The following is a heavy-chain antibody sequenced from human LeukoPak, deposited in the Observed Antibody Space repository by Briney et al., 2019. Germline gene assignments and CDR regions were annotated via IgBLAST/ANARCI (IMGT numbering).Heavy chain of an antibody. CDR1: GGPISSGGHY. CDR2: ISSTGST. J-gene: IGHJ5*02. CDR3: ARWDGDP. V-gene: IGHV4-61*02. D-gene: IGHD1-26*01. Sequence: SETLSLTCTVSGGPISSGGHYWSWIRQPAGKGLEYLGRISSTGSTNYNPSLRSRVTMSVDTSRNQFSLNLNSVTAADTAIYYCARWDGDPWGQGTLVTVSS.